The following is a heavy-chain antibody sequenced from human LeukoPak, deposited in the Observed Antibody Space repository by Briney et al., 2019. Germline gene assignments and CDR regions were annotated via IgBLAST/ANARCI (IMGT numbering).Heavy chain of an antibody. D-gene: IGHD3-22*01. Sequence: ASVKVSCKASGYSFTSYYIHYVRQAPGQGLEWMGILNPSDGTTSYAQNFEGRVTMTRDMSTSTVYMQLSSLRSEDTAVYYCAKEGKNYDSSGYYFDFWGQGTLVTVSS. CDR2: LNPSDGTT. J-gene: IGHJ4*02. CDR1: GYSFTSYY. CDR3: AKEGKNYDSSGYYFDF. V-gene: IGHV1-46*01.